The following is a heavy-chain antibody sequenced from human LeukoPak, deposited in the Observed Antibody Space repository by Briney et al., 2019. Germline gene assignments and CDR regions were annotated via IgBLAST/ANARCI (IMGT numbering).Heavy chain of an antibody. CDR2: ISGSGAGT. CDR3: AREETYYYDSSGYPTDY. V-gene: IGHV3-23*01. CDR1: GFIFNNYA. J-gene: IGHJ4*02. D-gene: IGHD3-22*01. Sequence: GGSLRLSCAASGFIFNNYAMSWVRQAPGKGLEWMSTISGSGAGTYYADSVKGRFTISRDNAKNSLYLQMNSLRAEDTAVYYCAREETYYYDSSGYPTDYWGQGTLVTVSS.